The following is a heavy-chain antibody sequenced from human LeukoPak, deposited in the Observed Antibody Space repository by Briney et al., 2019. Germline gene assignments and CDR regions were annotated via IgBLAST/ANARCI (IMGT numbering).Heavy chain of an antibody. Sequence: GGSLRLSCAASGFTFSDYYMSWIRQAPGEGLEWVSYISSSGSTIYYADSVKGRFTISRDNAKNSLYLQMNSLRAEDTAVYYCAREDYQSEAYFDYWGQGTLVTVSS. V-gene: IGHV3-11*01. CDR1: GFTFSDYY. D-gene: IGHD2-2*01. CDR3: AREDYQSEAYFDY. CDR2: ISSSGSTI. J-gene: IGHJ4*02.